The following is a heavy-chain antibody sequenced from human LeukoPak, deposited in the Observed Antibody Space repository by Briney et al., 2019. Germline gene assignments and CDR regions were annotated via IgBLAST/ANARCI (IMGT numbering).Heavy chain of an antibody. CDR1: GFTFSNYW. J-gene: IGHJ4*02. Sequence: GGSLRLSCAASGFTFSNYWMTWVRQAPGKGLEWVANMSPDENEKKYVDSVKGRFTISTDNAKKTLYLQMNSLRVEDTAIYYCLGYSNDNPWGQGALVTVSS. V-gene: IGHV3-7*03. CDR2: MSPDENEK. D-gene: IGHD5-18*01. CDR3: LGYSNDNP.